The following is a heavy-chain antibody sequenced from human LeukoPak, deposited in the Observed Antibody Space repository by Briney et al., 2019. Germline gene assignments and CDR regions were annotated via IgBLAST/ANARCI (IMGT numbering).Heavy chain of an antibody. CDR2: LFCSGNT. CDR3: VRHSADHTSFDH. V-gene: IGHV4-39*01. Sequence: SETLSLTCTVSGVSISSSSYYWGWLRQPPGQGLEWIGSLFCSGNTYSNPSLNSRVTISVDTSKNQLSLKVRAVTATDTAVYSCVRHSADHTSFDHWGQGTLVTVSS. CDR1: GVSISSSSYY. J-gene: IGHJ4*02.